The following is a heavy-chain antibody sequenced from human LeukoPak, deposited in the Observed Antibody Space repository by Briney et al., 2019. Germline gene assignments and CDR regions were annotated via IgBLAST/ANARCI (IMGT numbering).Heavy chain of an antibody. Sequence: GGSLRLSCAASGFTFSNGMHWVRQAPGKGLEWVSSISVSGSTYYADSVKGRFTISRDNSKNTLYLQMNSLRAEDTAVYYCAKDGRWSGYDSHFDYWGQGTLVTVSS. D-gene: IGHD5-12*01. CDR2: ISVSGST. V-gene: IGHV3-23*01. CDR3: AKDGRWSGYDSHFDY. CDR1: GFTFSNG. J-gene: IGHJ4*02.